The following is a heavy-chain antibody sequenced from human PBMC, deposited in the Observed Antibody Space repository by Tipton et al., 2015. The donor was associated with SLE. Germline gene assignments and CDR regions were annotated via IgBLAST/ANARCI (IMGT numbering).Heavy chain of an antibody. Sequence: TLSLTCAVSGFSISSGHYWGWIRQPPGRALEWLGSISHTGRSYYNTSLQSRITMSLDTSQNQVFLRLSSVTAADTAIYYCARHDYDDNGYYMQYFDYWGQGTLVTVSS. CDR2: ISHTGRS. V-gene: IGHV4-38-2*01. J-gene: IGHJ4*02. CDR3: ARHDYDDNGYYMQYFDY. CDR1: GFSISSGHY. D-gene: IGHD3-22*01.